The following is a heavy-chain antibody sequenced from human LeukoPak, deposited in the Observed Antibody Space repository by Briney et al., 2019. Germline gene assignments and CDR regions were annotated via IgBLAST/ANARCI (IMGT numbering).Heavy chain of an antibody. J-gene: IGHJ4*02. CDR3: ASLDSSSWKFYYFDY. D-gene: IGHD6-13*01. Sequence: SETLSLTRTVSGGSISSSSYYWGWIRQPPGKGLEWIGSIYYSGSTYYNPSLKSRVTISVDTSKNQFSLKLSSVTAADTAVYYCASLDSSSWKFYYFDYWGQGTLVTVSS. V-gene: IGHV4-39*01. CDR1: GGSISSSSYY. CDR2: IYYSGST.